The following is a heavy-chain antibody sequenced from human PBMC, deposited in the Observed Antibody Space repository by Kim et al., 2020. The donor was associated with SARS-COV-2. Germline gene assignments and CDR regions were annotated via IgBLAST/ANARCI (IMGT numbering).Heavy chain of an antibody. CDR1: GGTFNSYA. D-gene: IGHD3-22*01. Sequence: SVKVSCKASGGTFNSYAISWVRQAPGQGLEWMGGIIPIVDTANYAQKFQGRVSITADESTTTVYMDLSSLKYEDTAVYYCARGPFVSDSSGYYLGYYFD. V-gene: IGHV1-69*13. CDR3: ARGPFVSDSSGYYLGYYFD. CDR2: IIPIVDTA. J-gene: IGHJ4*01.